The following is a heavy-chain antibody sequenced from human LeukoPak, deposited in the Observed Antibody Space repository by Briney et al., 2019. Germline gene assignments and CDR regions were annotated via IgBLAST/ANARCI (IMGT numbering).Heavy chain of an antibody. Sequence: GGSLRLSCAASGFTFSSYWMSWVRQAPGKGLEWVANIKQDGSEKYYVDSVKGRFTISRDNAKNSLYLQMNSLRAEDTAVYYCARGPYDSSGYWVYWGQGTLVTVSS. J-gene: IGHJ4*02. CDR3: ARGPYDSSGYWVY. D-gene: IGHD3-22*01. V-gene: IGHV3-7*01. CDR1: GFTFSSYW. CDR2: IKQDGSEK.